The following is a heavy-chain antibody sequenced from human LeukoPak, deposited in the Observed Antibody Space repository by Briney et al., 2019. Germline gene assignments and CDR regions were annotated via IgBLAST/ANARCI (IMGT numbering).Heavy chain of an antibody. V-gene: IGHV3-33*06. CDR2: IWYDGSNK. CDR1: GFTFSSYG. D-gene: IGHD3-22*01. CDR3: AKDSADYYDSSGYFRFYYYYYYMDV. Sequence: GGSLRLSCAASGFTFSSYGMHWVRQAPGKGLEWVAVIWYDGSNKYYADSVKGRFTISRDNSKNTLYLQMNRLRAEDTAVYYCAKDSADYYDSSGYFRFYYYYYYMDVWGKGTTVTVSS. J-gene: IGHJ6*03.